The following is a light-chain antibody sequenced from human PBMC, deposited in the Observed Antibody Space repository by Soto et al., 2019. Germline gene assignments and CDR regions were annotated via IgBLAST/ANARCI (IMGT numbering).Light chain of an antibody. J-gene: IGKJ1*01. V-gene: IGKV1-5*03. Sequence: DIKVTQSPWARVSFAGDSVIITNRASQSISHWLAWYQQKPGKAPKLLIYKSSTLQSGVPSRFSGSRSGTEFTLTISSLQTDDFATYYCQQYTSFSWTFGQGTKVDIK. CDR2: KSS. CDR1: QSISHW. CDR3: QQYTSFSWT.